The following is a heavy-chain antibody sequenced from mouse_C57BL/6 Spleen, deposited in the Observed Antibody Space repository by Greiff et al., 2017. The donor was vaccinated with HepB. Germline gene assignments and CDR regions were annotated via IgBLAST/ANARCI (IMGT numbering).Heavy chain of an antibody. D-gene: IGHD1-1*01. J-gene: IGHJ4*01. CDR3: ATTVVAPRDMDY. V-gene: IGHV1-69*01. CDR2: IDPSDSYT. Sequence: QVQLQQPGAELVMPGASVKLSCKASGYTFTSYWMHWVKQRPGQGLEWIGEIDPSDSYTNYNQKFKGKSTLTVDKSSSTAYMQLSSLTSEASAVYYCATTVVAPRDMDYWGQGTSVTVSS. CDR1: GYTFTSYW.